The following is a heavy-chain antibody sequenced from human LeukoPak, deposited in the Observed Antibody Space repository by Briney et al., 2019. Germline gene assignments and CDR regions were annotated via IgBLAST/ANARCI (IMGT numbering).Heavy chain of an antibody. CDR1: GFTFSSYA. Sequence: GGSLRLSCAASGFTFSSYAMSWVRQAPGKGLEWVSGISWNSGSIGYADSVKGRFTISRDNAKNSLYLQMNSLRAEDTALYYCAKDRVEMATIDYYYGMDVWGQGTTVTVSS. CDR2: ISWNSGSI. CDR3: AKDRVEMATIDYYYGMDV. J-gene: IGHJ6*02. V-gene: IGHV3-9*01. D-gene: IGHD5-12*01.